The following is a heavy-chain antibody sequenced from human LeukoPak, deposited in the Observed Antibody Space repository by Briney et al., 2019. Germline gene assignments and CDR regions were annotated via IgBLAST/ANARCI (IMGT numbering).Heavy chain of an antibody. V-gene: IGHV4-61*01. CDR1: GGSVSSGSYY. J-gene: IGHJ4*02. D-gene: IGHD3-22*01. CDR3: ARDLSGDSSGSPIDY. Sequence: SETLSLTCTVSGGSVSSGSYYWSWIRQPPGKGLEWIGYIYYSGSTNYNPSLKSRVTISVDTSKNQFSLKLSSVTAADTAVYYCARDLSGDSSGSPIDYWGQGTLVTVSS. CDR2: IYYSGST.